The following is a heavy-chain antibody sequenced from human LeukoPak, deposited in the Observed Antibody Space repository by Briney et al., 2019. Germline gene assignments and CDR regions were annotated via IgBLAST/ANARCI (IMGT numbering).Heavy chain of an antibody. J-gene: IGHJ4*02. CDR2: ISGSGVMP. V-gene: IGHV3-23*01. CDR3: AKDRDFGGFFYY. Sequence: GGSLRLSCAASGFTFNTYAINWVRQAPGKGLEWVSTISGSGVMPYYADSVKGRFTISRDNSKNTLYLQMNSLRAEDTAIYYCAKDRDFGGFFYYWGQGTLVTVSS. D-gene: IGHD4-23*01. CDR1: GFTFNTYA.